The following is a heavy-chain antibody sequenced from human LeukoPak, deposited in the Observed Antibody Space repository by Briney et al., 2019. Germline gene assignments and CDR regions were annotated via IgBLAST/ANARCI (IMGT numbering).Heavy chain of an antibody. J-gene: IGHJ4*02. D-gene: IGHD3-22*01. V-gene: IGHV4-39*01. Sequence: PSETLSLTCTVSGGSISSSSYYWGWIRQPPGKGLERIGSIYYSGSTYYNPSLKSRVTISVDTSKNQFSLKLSSVTAADTAVYYCASGTYYYDSSGYLRFPLDYWGQGTLVTVSS. CDR3: ASGTYYYDSSGYLRFPLDY. CDR2: IYYSGST. CDR1: GGSISSSSYY.